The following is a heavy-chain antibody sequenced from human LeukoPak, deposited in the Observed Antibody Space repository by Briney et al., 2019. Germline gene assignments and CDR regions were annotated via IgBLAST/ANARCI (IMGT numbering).Heavy chain of an antibody. CDR1: GFTFSSYA. J-gene: IGHJ4*02. D-gene: IGHD6-19*01. CDR3: AKDRGMRAQYSSGLDY. Sequence: GGSLRLSCAASGFTFSSYAMSWVRQAPGKGLEWVSAISGSGGSTYYADSVKGRFTISRDNSKNTLYLQMNSLRAEDTAVYYCAKDRGMRAQYSSGLDYWGQGTLVTVSS. V-gene: IGHV3-23*01. CDR2: ISGSGGST.